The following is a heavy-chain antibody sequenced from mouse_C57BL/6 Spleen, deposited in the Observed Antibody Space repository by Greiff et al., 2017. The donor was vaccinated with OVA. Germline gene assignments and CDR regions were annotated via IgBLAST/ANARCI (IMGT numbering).Heavy chain of an antibody. J-gene: IGHJ2*01. D-gene: IGHD1-1*01. CDR2: IDPSDSET. V-gene: IGHV1-52*01. CDR3: ARWDTTVSRAFDY. CDR1: GYTFTSYW. Sequence: QVQLQQPGAELVRPGSSVKLSCKASGYTFTSYWMHWVKQRPIQGLEWIGNIDPSDSETHYNQKFKDKATLTVDKSSSTAYMQLSSLTSEDSAVYYCARWDTTVSRAFDYWGQGTTLTVSS.